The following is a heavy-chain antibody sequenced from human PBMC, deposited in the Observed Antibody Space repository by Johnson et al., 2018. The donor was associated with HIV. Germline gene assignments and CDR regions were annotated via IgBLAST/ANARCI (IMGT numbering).Heavy chain of an antibody. J-gene: IGHJ3*02. CDR2: IYSGGST. CDR1: GITVSSTY. CDR3: ARGAAAAPGGFDI. Sequence: VQLMESGGGLVQPGGSLRLSCAASGITVSSTYMTWVRQAPGKGLQWVSVIYSGGSTYYADSVKGKFTISRDNSTNTLYLQMNSLRAEDTAVYYCARGAAAAPGGFDIWGQGTRVTVSS. V-gene: IGHV3-66*01. D-gene: IGHD6-13*01.